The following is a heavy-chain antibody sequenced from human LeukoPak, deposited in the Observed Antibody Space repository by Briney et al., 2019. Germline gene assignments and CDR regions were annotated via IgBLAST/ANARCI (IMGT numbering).Heavy chain of an antibody. Sequence: GGSLRLSCAASGFDLSTYAMTWVRQAPAKGLEWVSSIRIGGGGTYYAGSVKGRFTISRDNSENTLHLQMNNLRVGDTAKYFCARCMVLSQGWCNWFDTRGQGTLVTVSS. D-gene: IGHD6-13*01. J-gene: IGHJ5*02. CDR2: IRIGGGGT. CDR3: ARCMVLSQGWCNWFDT. CDR1: GFDLSTYA. V-gene: IGHV3-23*01.